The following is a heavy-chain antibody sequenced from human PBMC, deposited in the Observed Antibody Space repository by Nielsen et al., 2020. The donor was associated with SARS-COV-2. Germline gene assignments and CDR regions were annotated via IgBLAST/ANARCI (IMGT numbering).Heavy chain of an antibody. J-gene: IGHJ6*02. CDR2: IYYSGST. D-gene: IGHD3-3*02. Sequence: SETLSLTCTVSGGSISSGGYYWSWIRQHPGKGLEWIGYIYYSGSTYYNPSLKSRVTISVDTSKNQFSLKLSSVTAADTAVYYCASQHFDYYYYGMDVWGQGTTVTVSS. CDR3: ASQHFDYYYYGMDV. V-gene: IGHV4-31*03. CDR1: GGSISSGGYY.